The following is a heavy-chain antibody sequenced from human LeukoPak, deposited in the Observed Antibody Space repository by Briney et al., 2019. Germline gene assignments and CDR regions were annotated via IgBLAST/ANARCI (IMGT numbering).Heavy chain of an antibody. D-gene: IGHD3-22*01. V-gene: IGHV3-7*01. CDR2: INQDGRAK. J-gene: IGHJ4*02. CDR1: GITLSNYG. CDR3: ASSHDSSGND. Sequence: PGGSLRLSCAVSGITLSNYGMSWVRQAPGKGLERVCNINQDGRAKYYLDSVKGRFTISRDNAKNSVYLQMNSLRDEDTAVYYCASSHDSSGNDWGQGTLVTVSS.